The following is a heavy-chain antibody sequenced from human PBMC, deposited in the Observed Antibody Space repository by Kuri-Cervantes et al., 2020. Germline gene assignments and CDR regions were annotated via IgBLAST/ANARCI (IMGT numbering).Heavy chain of an antibody. CDR2: INPNSGGT. CDR1: GYTFTSYG. V-gene: IGHV1-2*02. J-gene: IGHJ5*02. CDR3: ARGSSTYCSSTSCYVWFDP. D-gene: IGHD2-2*01. Sequence: ASVKGSCKASGYTFTSYGISWVRQAPGQGLEWMGWINPNSGGTNYAEKFQGRVTMARDTSISTAYMELSRLRSADTAVYYCARGSSTYCSSTSCYVWFDPWGQGTLVTVPS.